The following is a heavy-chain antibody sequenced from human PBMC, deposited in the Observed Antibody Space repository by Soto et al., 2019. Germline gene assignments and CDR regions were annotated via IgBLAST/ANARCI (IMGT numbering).Heavy chain of an antibody. CDR3: ATRRITMVREFPNWFDP. J-gene: IGHJ5*02. CDR2: INHSGST. CDR1: GGSFSGYY. Sequence: PSETLSLTCGVYGGSFSGYYWSWIRQPPGKGLEWIGEINHSGSTNYNPSPKSRVTISVDTSKNQFSLKLRSVTAADPAVYYCATRRITMVREFPNWFDPWVQGTLVTVS. V-gene: IGHV4-34*01. D-gene: IGHD3-10*01.